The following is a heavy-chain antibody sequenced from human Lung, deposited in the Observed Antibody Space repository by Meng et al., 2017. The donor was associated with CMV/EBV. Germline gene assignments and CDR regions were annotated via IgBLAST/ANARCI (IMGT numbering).Heavy chain of an antibody. Sequence: GGSLRLXCAASGFTFTRYTMNWVRQAPGKGPEWVSSISSSSGYIYYADSVKGRFTISRDNAKNSLFLQMRSLRAEDTAVYYCARDRVPEPPLEWPQLWGENFWGQGAXVTVSS. CDR3: ARDRVPEPPLEWPQLWGENF. CDR2: ISSSSGYI. J-gene: IGHJ4*02. CDR1: GFTFTRYT. D-gene: IGHD3-3*01. V-gene: IGHV3-21*01.